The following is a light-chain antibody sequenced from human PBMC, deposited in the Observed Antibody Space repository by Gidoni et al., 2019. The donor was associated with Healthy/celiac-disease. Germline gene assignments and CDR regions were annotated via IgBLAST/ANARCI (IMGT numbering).Light chain of an antibody. Sequence: EIVMTQSPAPLSVSPGERATLSCRASQSVSSNLAWYQQKPGQAPRLLIYGASTRATGIPARFSGSGSGTEFTLTVSSLQYEDFAVYFCQQDNNWPPVFTFGPGTKVDIK. V-gene: IGKV3-15*01. J-gene: IGKJ3*01. CDR3: QQDNNWPPVFT. CDR1: QSVSSN. CDR2: GAS.